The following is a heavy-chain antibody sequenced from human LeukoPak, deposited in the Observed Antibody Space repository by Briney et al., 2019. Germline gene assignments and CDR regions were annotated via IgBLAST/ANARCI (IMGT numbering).Heavy chain of an antibody. CDR1: GGSFSGYY. V-gene: IGHV4-34*01. J-gene: IGHJ4*02. Sequence: PSETLSLTCAVYGGSFSGYYWSWIRQPPGKGLEWIGEINHSGSTNYNPSLKSRVTISVDTSKNQFSLKLSSVTAADTAVYYCARDRKYSGSSYFDYWGQGTLVTVSS. CDR3: ARDRKYSGSSYFDY. D-gene: IGHD1-26*01. CDR2: INHSGST.